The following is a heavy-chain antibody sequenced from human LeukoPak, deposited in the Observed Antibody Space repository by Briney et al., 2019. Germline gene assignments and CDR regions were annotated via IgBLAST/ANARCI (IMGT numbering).Heavy chain of an antibody. CDR3: ARARLHHRSFDLKTSYYFDY. Sequence: RASVKVSCKASGYTFTSYGISWVRQAPGQGLEWMGWISAYNGNTNYAQKLQGRVTMTTDTSTSTAYMELRSLRSDDTAVYYCARARLHHRSFDLKTSYYFDYWGQGTLVTVSS. D-gene: IGHD6-25*01. V-gene: IGHV1-18*01. CDR1: GYTFTSYG. J-gene: IGHJ4*02. CDR2: ISAYNGNT.